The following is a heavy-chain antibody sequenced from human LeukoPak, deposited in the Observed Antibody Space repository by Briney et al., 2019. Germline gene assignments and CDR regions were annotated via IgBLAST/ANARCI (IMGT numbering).Heavy chain of an antibody. D-gene: IGHD4-17*01. Sequence: ASVKVSCKASGYTFTSYYMHWVRQAPGQGLEWMGIINPSGGSTSYAQKFQGRVTMTRDTSTSTGYMELSSLRSEDTAVYYCARERYVDYGDYNRYFQHWGQGTLVTVSS. CDR2: INPSGGST. CDR1: GYTFTSYY. J-gene: IGHJ1*01. CDR3: ARERYVDYGDYNRYFQH. V-gene: IGHV1-46*01.